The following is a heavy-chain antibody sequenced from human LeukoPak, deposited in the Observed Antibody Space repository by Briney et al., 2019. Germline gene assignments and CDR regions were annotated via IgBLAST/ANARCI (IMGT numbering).Heavy chain of an antibody. CDR1: GFTFSSYA. CDR3: ARVRTAWYEGTFDY. Sequence: PGGSLRLSCAASGFTFSSYALHWGRQAPGKGLEWGGVISYDGSNKYYADSVKGRFTISRDNSKNTLSLQMNSLRAEDTALYYCARVRTAWYEGTFDYWGQGTLVTVS. V-gene: IGHV3-30-3*01. D-gene: IGHD6-13*01. J-gene: IGHJ4*02. CDR2: ISYDGSNK.